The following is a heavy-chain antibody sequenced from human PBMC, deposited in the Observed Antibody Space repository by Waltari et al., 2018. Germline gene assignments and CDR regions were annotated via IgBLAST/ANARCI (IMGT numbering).Heavy chain of an antibody. D-gene: IGHD5-18*01. CDR3: ARDDSYGQFMRFDF. Sequence: EVQLVESGGGLIQPGGSLRLSCEASGLTVSRNYMSWVRKDPGKGLEWLSAIYSGGNTFYADSVKGRFNISIDNSKNTLYLQMNSLRVDDTAVYYCARDDSYGQFMRFDFWGQGTVVTVSS. CDR1: GLTVSRNY. J-gene: IGHJ4*02. V-gene: IGHV3-53*01. CDR2: IYSGGNT.